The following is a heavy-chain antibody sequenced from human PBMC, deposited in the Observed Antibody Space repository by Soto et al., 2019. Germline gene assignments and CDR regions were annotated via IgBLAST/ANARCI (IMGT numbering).Heavy chain of an antibody. D-gene: IGHD3-10*01. CDR2: IYYSGST. Sequence: SETLSLTCTVSGGSISSGGYYWSWIRQHPGKGLEWIGYIYYSGSTYYNPSLKSRVTISVDTSKNQFSLNLSSVTAADTAVYYCARARGTITMVRGVRSWFDPWGQGTLVTVSS. CDR1: GGSISSGGYY. CDR3: ARARGTITMVRGVRSWFDP. J-gene: IGHJ5*02. V-gene: IGHV4-31*03.